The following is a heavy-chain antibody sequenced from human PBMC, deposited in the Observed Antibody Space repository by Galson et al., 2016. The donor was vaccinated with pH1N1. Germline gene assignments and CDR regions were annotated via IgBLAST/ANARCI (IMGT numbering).Heavy chain of an antibody. CDR1: GGTFGSYG. J-gene: IGHJ2*01. CDR3: AREDYYDTDLSDWYFDL. D-gene: IGHD3-22*01. CDR2: IIPIFKTT. V-gene: IGHV1-69*13. Sequence: SVKVSCKASGGTFGSYGINWVRQAPGQGLEWMGGIIPIFKTTKYAQNFQGRVTITADESTTTSYMELSSLRSEDTAVYYCAREDYYDTDLSDWYFDLWGRGTLLTVSS.